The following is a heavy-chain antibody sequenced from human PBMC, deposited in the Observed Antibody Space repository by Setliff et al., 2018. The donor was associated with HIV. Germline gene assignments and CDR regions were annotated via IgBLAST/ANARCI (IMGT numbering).Heavy chain of an antibody. CDR2: LHYNGNT. J-gene: IGHJ3*02. V-gene: IGHV4-59*01. D-gene: IGHD2-15*01. Sequence: LSLTCTVSGGSISSYYWTWIRQPPGKGLEWIGYLHYNGNTNSNSSLKSRLTMSVDTSRNHFSLKLNSVTTADTAMYYCAGYCGGGSCASIWGQGTMVTVSS. CDR3: AGYCGGGSCASI. CDR1: GGSISSYY.